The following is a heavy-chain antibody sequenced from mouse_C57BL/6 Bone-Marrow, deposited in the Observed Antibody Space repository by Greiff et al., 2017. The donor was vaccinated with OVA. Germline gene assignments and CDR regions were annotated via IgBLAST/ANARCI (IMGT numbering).Heavy chain of an antibody. V-gene: IGHV1-19*01. J-gene: IGHJ4*01. D-gene: IGHD1-1*01. CDR1: GYTFTDYY. Sequence: EVKLQESGPVLVKPGASVKMSCKASGYTFTDYYMNWVKQSHGKSLEWIGVINPYNGGTSYNQKFKGKATLTVDKSSSTAYMELNSLTSEDSAVYYCARDGSSSLYAMDYWGQGTSVTVSS. CDR3: ARDGSSSLYAMDY. CDR2: INPYNGGT.